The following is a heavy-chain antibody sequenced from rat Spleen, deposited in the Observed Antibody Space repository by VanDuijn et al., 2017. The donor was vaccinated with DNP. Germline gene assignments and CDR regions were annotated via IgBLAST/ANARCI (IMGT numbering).Heavy chain of an antibody. CDR3: AMQTPEFGFNPDWYLDF. Sequence: QVQLKESGPGLVQPSETLSLTCTVSGFSLTSNGVGWIRQPLGKGLVWMGSIWAGGGTNYNSAVQSRLTITRDTFKSQVFLKMRSLQPDDTGTYYCAMQTPEFGFNPDWYLDFWGPGTMVTVSS. CDR2: IWAGGGT. V-gene: IGHV2-72*01. D-gene: IGHD1-3*01. CDR1: GFSLTSNG. J-gene: IGHJ1*01.